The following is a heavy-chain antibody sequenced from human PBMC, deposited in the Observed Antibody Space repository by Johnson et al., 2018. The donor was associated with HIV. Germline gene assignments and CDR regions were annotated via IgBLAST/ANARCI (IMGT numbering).Heavy chain of an antibody. V-gene: IGHV3-9*01. D-gene: IGHD3-10*01. CDR1: GFTFDRYA. CDR2: IYSGGST. CDR3: AILYYYGSGSIISPAFDI. J-gene: IGHJ3*02. Sequence: EVQLVESGGGLVQPGGSLRLTRAASGFTFDRYAMQCVRQVPGKGLAWVSVIYSGGSTDYADSVKGRFTIARDNAKNSLYLQMNSLRAEDTALYYCAILYYYGSGSIISPAFDIWGQGTMVTVSS.